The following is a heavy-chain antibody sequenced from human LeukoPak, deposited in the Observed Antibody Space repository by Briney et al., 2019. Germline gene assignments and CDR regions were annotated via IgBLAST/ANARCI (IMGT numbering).Heavy chain of an antibody. D-gene: IGHD5-18*01. CDR1: GFTFSNYG. CDR3: TKSYIYGFDY. CDR2: IHYDGSDK. Sequence: GGSLRLSCAASGFTFSNYGMHWVRQAPGKGLEWVAFIHYDGSDKYYADSVKGRFTISRDNSKNTLHLQMNSLSPEDMAVSYCTKSYIYGFDYWRQVTLVTVSS. V-gene: IGHV3-30*02. J-gene: IGHJ4*02.